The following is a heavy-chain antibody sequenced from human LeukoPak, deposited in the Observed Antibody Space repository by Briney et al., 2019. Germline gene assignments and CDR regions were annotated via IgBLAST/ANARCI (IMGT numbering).Heavy chain of an antibody. CDR2: IIPIFGTA. V-gene: IGHV1-69*05. J-gene: IGHJ4*02. D-gene: IGHD2-2*02. Sequence: SVKVSCKASGGTFSSYAISRVRQAPGQGLEWMGGIIPIFGTANYAQKFQGRVTITTDESTSTAYMELSSLRSEDTAVYYCARTRYCSSTSCYRNLYYFDYWGQGTLVTVSS. CDR3: ARTRYCSSTSCYRNLYYFDY. CDR1: GGTFSSYA.